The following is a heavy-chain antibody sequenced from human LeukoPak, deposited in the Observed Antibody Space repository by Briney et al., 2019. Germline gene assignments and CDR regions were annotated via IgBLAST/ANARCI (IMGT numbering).Heavy chain of an antibody. D-gene: IGHD5-12*01. J-gene: IGHJ5*02. CDR1: GGSISNYY. V-gene: IGHV4-34*01. Sequence: PSETLSLTCTVSGGSISNYYWSWIRQPPGKGLEWIGEINHSGSTNYNPSLKSRVTISVDTSKNQFSLKLSSVTAADTAVYYCARGRGGYDSRWFDPWGQGTLVTVSS. CDR3: ARGRGGYDSRWFDP. CDR2: INHSGST.